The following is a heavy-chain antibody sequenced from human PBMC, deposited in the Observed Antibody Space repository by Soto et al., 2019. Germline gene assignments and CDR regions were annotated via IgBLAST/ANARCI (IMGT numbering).Heavy chain of an antibody. D-gene: IGHD2-21*02. V-gene: IGHV4-30-4*01. CDR2: VYYTGST. CDR1: GASIKSTDYY. CDR3: VRTAREGAVAPHWFDR. J-gene: IGHJ5*02. Sequence: KTSETLSLTCTVSGASIKSTDYYWSWIRQAPGKGLEWIGYVYYTGSTYYNPSLMSRLTISVDTSKNQFSLKLTSVTAAETAVYYCVRTAREGAVAPHWFDRWGQETQVTVSS.